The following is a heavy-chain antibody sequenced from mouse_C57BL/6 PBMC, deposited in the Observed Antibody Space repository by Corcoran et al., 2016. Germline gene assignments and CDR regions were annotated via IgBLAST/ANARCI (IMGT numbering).Heavy chain of an antibody. CDR3: ARWLLRPSYYAMDY. V-gene: IGHV9-3*01. J-gene: IGHJ4*01. CDR1: GYTFTTYG. CDR2: INTYSGVP. Sequence: QIQLVQSGPELKKPGETVKISCKASGYTFTTYGMSWVKQAPGKGLKWMGWINTYSGVPTYADDFKGRFAFSLETSASTAYFQINNLKNEDTATYCCARWLLRPSYYAMDYWGQGTSVTVSS. D-gene: IGHD2-3*01.